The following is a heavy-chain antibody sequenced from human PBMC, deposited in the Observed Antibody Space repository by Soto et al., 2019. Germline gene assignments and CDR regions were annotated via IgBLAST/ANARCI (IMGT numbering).Heavy chain of an antibody. Sequence: PGGSLRLSCAASGFIFSTYDMHWVRQGTGKGLEWVSAIGIAGDKYYSGSAKGRFTISRENAKNSLYLQMNSLRVEDTAVYYCVREVGANNNHYYGMDVWGQGTTVTVSS. D-gene: IGHD1-26*01. CDR1: GFIFSTYD. CDR3: VREVGANNNHYYGMDV. J-gene: IGHJ6*02. CDR2: IGIAGDK. V-gene: IGHV3-13*01.